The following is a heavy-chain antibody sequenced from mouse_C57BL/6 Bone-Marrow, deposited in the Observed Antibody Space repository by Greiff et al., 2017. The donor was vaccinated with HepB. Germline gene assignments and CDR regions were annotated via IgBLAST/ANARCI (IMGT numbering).Heavy chain of an antibody. Sequence: ESGPGLVKPSQSLSLSCSVSGYSITSCYYWYWIRQCPGNQLEWMGYISYDGSNNYNPSLKNRISITSDTSKNQFYLKLNSVTTEDTANYTCARMGDARYFDVWGTGTTVTVSS. CDR1: GYSITSCYY. CDR2: ISYDGSN. CDR3: ARMGDARYFDV. D-gene: IGHD2-13*01. J-gene: IGHJ1*03. V-gene: IGHV3-6*01.